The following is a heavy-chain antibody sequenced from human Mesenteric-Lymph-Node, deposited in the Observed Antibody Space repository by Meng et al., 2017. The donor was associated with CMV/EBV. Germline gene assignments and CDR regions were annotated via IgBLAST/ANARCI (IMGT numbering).Heavy chain of an antibody. J-gene: IGHJ4*02. Sequence: QVQLQQWCAGLLKPSETLSLTGAVYVGSFSGGYWSWIRQPPGKGLEWIGEINHSGVPNYNPSLKSRVTISLDRSKNQFSLKLSSVTAEDTAVYYCARGSDIPVNNYWGQGTLVTVSS. CDR1: VGSFSGGY. V-gene: IGHV4-34*01. CDR3: ARGSDIPVNNY. D-gene: IGHD2-15*01. CDR2: INHSGVP.